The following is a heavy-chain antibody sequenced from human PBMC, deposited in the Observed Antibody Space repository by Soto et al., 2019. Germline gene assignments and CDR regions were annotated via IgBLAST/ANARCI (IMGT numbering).Heavy chain of an antibody. CDR2: IIPIFGTA. J-gene: IGHJ4*02. CDR1: GCTVSSYA. CDR3: AMKPRRSFDY. D-gene: IGHD3-3*01. Sequence: ASVKVSCKASGCTVSSYAISWVRQAPGQGLEWMGGIIPIFGTANYAQKFQGRVTITADESTSTAYMELSSLRSEDTAVYYCAMKPRRSFDYWGQGTLVTVSS. V-gene: IGHV1-69*13.